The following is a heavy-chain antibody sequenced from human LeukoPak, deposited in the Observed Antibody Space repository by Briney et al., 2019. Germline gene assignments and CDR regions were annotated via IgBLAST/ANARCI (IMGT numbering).Heavy chain of an antibody. CDR2: ISAYNGNT. J-gene: IGHJ6*03. V-gene: IGHV1-18*01. Sequence: ASVKVSCKASGYTFTTYGISWVRQAPGQGLEWMGWISAYNGNTNYAQELQGRVTMTTDTSTSTAYMELRSLRSDDTAVYYCARLSLPAAMYYYYYYMGVWGKGTTVTVSS. D-gene: IGHD2-2*01. CDR3: ARLSLPAAMYYYYYYMGV. CDR1: GYTFTTYG.